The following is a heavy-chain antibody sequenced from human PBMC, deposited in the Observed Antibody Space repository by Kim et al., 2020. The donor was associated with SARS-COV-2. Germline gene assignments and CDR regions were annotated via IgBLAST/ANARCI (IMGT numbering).Heavy chain of an antibody. CDR1: GFTFSSYW. CDR2: IKQDGSEK. CDR3: ARDLSLVAAAEDAFDI. Sequence: GGSLRLSCAASGFTFSSYWMSWVRQAPGKGLEWVANIKQDGSEKYYVDSVKGRFTISRDNAKNSLYLQMNSLRAEDTAVYYCARDLSLVAAAEDAFDIWGQGTMVTVSS. D-gene: IGHD6-13*01. V-gene: IGHV3-7*01. J-gene: IGHJ3*02.